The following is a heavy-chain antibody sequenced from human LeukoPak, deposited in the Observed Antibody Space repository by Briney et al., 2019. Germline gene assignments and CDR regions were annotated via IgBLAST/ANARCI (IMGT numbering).Heavy chain of an antibody. V-gene: IGHV4-30-2*01. D-gene: IGHD3-10*01. CDR2: IYHSGST. Sequence: SQTLSLTCAVSGGSISSGGYSWSWIRQPPGKGLEWIGYIYHSGSTYYSPSLKSRVTISVDRSKDQFSLKLSSVTAADTAVYYCARAHGSGSYYNNWFDPWGQGTLVTVSS. CDR1: GGSISSGGYS. CDR3: ARAHGSGSYYNNWFDP. J-gene: IGHJ5*02.